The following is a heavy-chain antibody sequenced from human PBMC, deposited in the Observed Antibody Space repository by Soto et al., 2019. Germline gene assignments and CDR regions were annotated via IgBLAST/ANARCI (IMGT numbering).Heavy chain of an antibody. CDR2: INPNSGGT. J-gene: IGHJ4*02. Sequence: QVQLVQSGAEVKKPGASVKVSCKASGYTFTGYYMHWVRQAPGQGLEWMGWINPNSGGTNYAQKFQGWVTMTRDTSISTAYMELSRLRSDDTAVYYCARSSKGYCSSTSCYPGHFDYWGQGTLVTVSS. CDR1: GYTFTGYY. V-gene: IGHV1-2*04. CDR3: ARSSKGYCSSTSCYPGHFDY. D-gene: IGHD2-2*01.